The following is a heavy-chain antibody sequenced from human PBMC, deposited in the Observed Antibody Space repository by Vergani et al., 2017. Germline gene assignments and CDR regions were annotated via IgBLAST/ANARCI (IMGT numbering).Heavy chain of an antibody. CDR2: IYPGDSEV. Sequence: EKQLVQSGSETKKPGESLKISCQAFGYIFSNFWIGWVRQRPGRGLDWMGIIYPGDSEVKSNPTFRGQVIFSVDTSVNTAYLQWRSLQASDPATYFCASGGHSSENGGALQLWGQGTNITVSS. V-gene: IGHV5-51*01. J-gene: IGHJ3*01. D-gene: IGHD3-16*01. CDR3: ASGGHSSENGGALQL. CDR1: GYIFSNFW.